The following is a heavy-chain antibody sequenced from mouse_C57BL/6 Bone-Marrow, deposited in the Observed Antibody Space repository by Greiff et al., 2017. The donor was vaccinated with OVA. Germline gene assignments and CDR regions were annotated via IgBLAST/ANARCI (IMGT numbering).Heavy chain of an antibody. CDR3: ARNYKGYGGGYFDV. D-gene: IGHD1-2*01. CDR1: GFSFTSYA. J-gene: IGHJ1*03. Sequence: VMLVEPGPGLVAPSQSLSITCTVSGFSFTSYAISWVRQPPGKGLEWLGVIWTGGGTNYNSALKSRLSISKDNSKSQVFLKMNSLQTDDTARYYCARNYKGYGGGYFDVWGTGTTVTVSS. CDR2: IWTGGGT. V-gene: IGHV2-9-1*01.